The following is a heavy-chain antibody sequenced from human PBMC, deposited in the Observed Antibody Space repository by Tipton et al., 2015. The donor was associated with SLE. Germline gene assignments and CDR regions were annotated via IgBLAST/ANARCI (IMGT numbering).Heavy chain of an antibody. V-gene: IGHV4-59*12. CDR3: ASPYYDFWTGYRPFYSDMDV. Sequence: TLSLTCTVSGGSIRNYFWHWIRQPPGKGLEWIGFISHSGATFYSQSLKSRVTISLDTSKNQFSLKLSSVTAADTATYYCASPYYDFWTGYRPFYSDMDVWGPGTTVTVPS. CDR2: ISHSGAT. CDR1: GGSIRNYF. J-gene: IGHJ6*02. D-gene: IGHD3-3*01.